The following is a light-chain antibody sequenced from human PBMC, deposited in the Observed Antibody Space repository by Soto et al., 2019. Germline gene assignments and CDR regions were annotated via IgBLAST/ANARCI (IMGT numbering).Light chain of an antibody. J-gene: IGKJ4*01. CDR2: AAT. CDR3: QQGDSFPFT. CDR1: QDISSW. V-gene: IGKV1-12*01. Sequence: DIQMTQSTSSVSASVGDSVTITCRASQDISSWVAWYQQKPGKAPKLLISAATSLQSGVPRRFSGSGSGTDFTLIISSLQPEDLATYFCQQGDSFPFTFGGGSKVDI.